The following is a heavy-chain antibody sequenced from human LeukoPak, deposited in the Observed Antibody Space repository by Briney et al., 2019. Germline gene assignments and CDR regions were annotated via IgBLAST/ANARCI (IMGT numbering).Heavy chain of an antibody. Sequence: SCAASGFTFSNAWMSWVRQAPGKGVEWIGYIYTSGSTNYNPSLKSRVTISVDTSKNQFSLKLRSVTAADTAVYYCARQSSPDWFDPWGQGTLVTVSS. J-gene: IGHJ5*02. D-gene: IGHD6-6*01. CDR2: IYTSGST. V-gene: IGHV4-4*09. CDR1: GFTFSNAW. CDR3: ARQSSPDWFDP.